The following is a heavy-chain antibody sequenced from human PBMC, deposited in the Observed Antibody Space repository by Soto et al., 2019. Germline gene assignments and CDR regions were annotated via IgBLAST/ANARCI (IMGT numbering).Heavy chain of an antibody. CDR3: ARRRHCSSTSCSPYYYYGMDV. J-gene: IGHJ6*02. Sequence: QVQLVQSGAEVKKPGSSVKVSCKASGGTFSSYAISWVRQAPGQGLEWMGGIIPIFGTANYAQKFQGRVTITADESTSTADMELSSLRSEDTAVYYCARRRHCSSTSCSPYYYYGMDVWGQGTTVTVSS. V-gene: IGHV1-69*01. CDR2: IIPIFGTA. D-gene: IGHD2-2*01. CDR1: GGTFSSYA.